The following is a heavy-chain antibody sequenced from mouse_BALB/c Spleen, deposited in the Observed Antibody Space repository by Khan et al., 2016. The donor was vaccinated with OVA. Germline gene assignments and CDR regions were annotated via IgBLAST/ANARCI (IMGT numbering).Heavy chain of an antibody. J-gene: IGHJ2*01. CDR3: ARRGLRWDFDY. CDR2: INPSTGCT. Sequence: QVQLQQSGAELAKPGASVKMSCQASGYTFINYWILWVKQRPGQVLVWIRYINPSTGCTEYNQNFKDKATLTADKSSSPAYMQLSSLTSEDSAVYYCARRGLRWDFDYWGQGTTLTVSS. V-gene: IGHV1-4*01. CDR1: GYTFINYW. D-gene: IGHD1-1*01.